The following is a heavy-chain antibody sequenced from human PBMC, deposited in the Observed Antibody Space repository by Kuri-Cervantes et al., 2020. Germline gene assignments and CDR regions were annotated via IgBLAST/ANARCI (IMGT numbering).Heavy chain of an antibody. V-gene: IGHV7-4-1*02. CDR2: INTNTGNP. CDR3: ARGYDHIDIVATMADY. Sequence: PSVKVSCKASGYTFTSYAMNWVRQAPGQGLEWMGWINTNTGNPTYAQGFTGRFVFSLDTSVSTAYLQISSLKAEDTAVYYCARGYDHIDIVATMADYWGQGTLVTVSS. D-gene: IGHD5-12*01. J-gene: IGHJ4*02. CDR1: GYTFTSYA.